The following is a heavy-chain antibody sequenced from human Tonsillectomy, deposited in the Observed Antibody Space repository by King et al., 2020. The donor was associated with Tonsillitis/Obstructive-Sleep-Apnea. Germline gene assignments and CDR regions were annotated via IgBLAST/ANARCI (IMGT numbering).Heavy chain of an antibody. Sequence: VQLVESGGGLVQPGGSLRLSCAASGIIFSSYAMSWVRQAPGKGREWVSSISGGGGSTYYADPVKGRFDISRDSYKNTLYLQMNNLRAEDTAVYYCAKAMVQGIIITIFDYWGQGTLVTVSA. V-gene: IGHV3-23*04. CDR2: ISGGGGST. CDR1: GIIFSSYA. CDR3: AKAMVQGIIITIFDY. D-gene: IGHD3-10*01. J-gene: IGHJ4*02.